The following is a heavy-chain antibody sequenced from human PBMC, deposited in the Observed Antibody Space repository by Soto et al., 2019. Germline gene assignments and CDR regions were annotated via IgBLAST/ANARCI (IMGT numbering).Heavy chain of an antibody. D-gene: IGHD3-22*01. V-gene: IGHV1-69*01. CDR3: ARGVDYYDSSGYSWVLYYHYGMDV. CDR1: GGTFSSYA. CDR2: IIPIFGTA. Sequence: QVQLVQSGAEVKKPGSSVKVSCKASGGTFSSYAISWVRQAPGQGLEWMGGIIPIFGTANYAQKCQGRVTITAGESTSTAYRELSSLRSEDTALYYYARGVDYYDSSGYSWVLYYHYGMDVWGQGTTVTVSS. J-gene: IGHJ6*02.